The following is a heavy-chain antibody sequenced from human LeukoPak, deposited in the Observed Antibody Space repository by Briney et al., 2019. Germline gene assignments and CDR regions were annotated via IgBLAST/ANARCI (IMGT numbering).Heavy chain of an antibody. CDR2: IYYSGST. CDR3: ARWSGFLYNWFDP. D-gene: IGHD3-3*01. CDR1: GASISSSSYY. J-gene: IGHJ5*02. V-gene: IGHV4-39*01. Sequence: SETLSLTCTVSGASISSSSYYWGWIRQPPGKGLEWIGSIYYSGSTHYNPSLKSRVTISVDTSNNQFSLKLSSVTAADTAVYYCARWSGFLYNWFDPWGQGALVTVSS.